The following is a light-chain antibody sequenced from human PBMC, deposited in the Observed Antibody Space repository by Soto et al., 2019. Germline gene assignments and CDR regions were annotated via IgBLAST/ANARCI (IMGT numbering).Light chain of an antibody. J-gene: IGKJ1*01. CDR1: QSVSSSY. CDR2: GAF. V-gene: IGKV3-20*01. CDR3: QQYGSSPWT. Sequence: EIVLTQSPGTLSLSPGERATLSCRASQSVSSSYLAWYRQKPGQAPRLLIFGAFSRATGIPDRVSGSGSGTDFTLTINRLEPEDFAVYYCQQYGSSPWTFGQRTKVEVK.